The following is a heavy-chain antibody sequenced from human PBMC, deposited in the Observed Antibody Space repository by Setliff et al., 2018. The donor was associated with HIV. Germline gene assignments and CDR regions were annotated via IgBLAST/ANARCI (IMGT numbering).Heavy chain of an antibody. CDR1: GFTLSSYT. D-gene: IGHD3-10*01. Sequence: EASGFTLSSYTMHWVRQAPGKGLEWVSYITGAGSGIDYADSVKGRFTISRDNAKNSLYLQMNSLSAEDTAVYYCARDWVDLAVRGLMITGDYRGQGTLVTVSS. J-gene: IGHJ4*02. V-gene: IGHV3-21*01. CDR3: ARDWVDLAVRGLMITGDY. CDR2: ITGAGSGI.